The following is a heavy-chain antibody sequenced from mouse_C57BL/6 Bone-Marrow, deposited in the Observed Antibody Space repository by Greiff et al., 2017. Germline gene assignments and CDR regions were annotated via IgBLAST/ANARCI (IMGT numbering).Heavy chain of an antibody. Sequence: VQLQRSVAELVGPGASVRLSCTASGFNFKNTYMPWVKQRPEQGLEWIGRIDPANGNTKYAPKFQGKATITADTSSNTAYLQLSSLTSEDTAIYYCASLSYLHYWGQGTSVTVSS. J-gene: IGHJ4*01. V-gene: IGHV14-3*01. CDR1: GFNFKNTY. D-gene: IGHD5-5*01. CDR3: ASLSYLHY. CDR2: IDPANGNT.